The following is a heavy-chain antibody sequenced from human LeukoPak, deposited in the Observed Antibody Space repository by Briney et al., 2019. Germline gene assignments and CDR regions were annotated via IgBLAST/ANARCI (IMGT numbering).Heavy chain of an antibody. V-gene: IGHV3-53*01. Sequence: GGSLRLSCAASGFTFSSYGMSWVRQAPGKGLEWISFIYSGGNTYYADSVKGRFTISRDNSKNTVHLQMNSLRAEDTAMYYCARRAGDYSHPYDYWGQGTLVTVSS. J-gene: IGHJ4*02. CDR1: GFTFSSYG. CDR3: ARRAGDYSHPYDY. CDR2: IYSGGNT. D-gene: IGHD3-22*01.